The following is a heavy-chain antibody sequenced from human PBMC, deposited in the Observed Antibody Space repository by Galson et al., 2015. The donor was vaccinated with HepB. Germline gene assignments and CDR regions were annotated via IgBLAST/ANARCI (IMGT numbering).Heavy chain of an antibody. D-gene: IGHD3-3*01. CDR3: ARDGWYDFWSGWWGPKYYFDY. CDR1: GYTFTSYY. CDR2: INPSGGST. V-gene: IGHV1-46*01. J-gene: IGHJ4*02. Sequence: SVKVSCKASGYTFTSYYMHWVRQAPGQGLEWMGIINPSGGSTSYAQKFQGRVTMTRDTSTSTVYMELSSLRSEDTAVYYCARDGWYDFWSGWWGPKYYFDYWGQGTLVTVSS.